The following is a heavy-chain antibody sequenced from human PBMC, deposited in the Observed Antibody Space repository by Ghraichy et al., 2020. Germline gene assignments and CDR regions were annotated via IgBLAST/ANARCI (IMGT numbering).Heavy chain of an antibody. J-gene: IGHJ4*02. D-gene: IGHD6-6*01. Sequence: GGSLRLSCAASGFTFSDYYMSWIRQAPGKGLEWVSYISSSGSTIYYADSVKGRFTISRDNAKNSLYLQMNSLRAEDTAVYYCATSKTSWEQLVPFDYWGQGTLVTVSS. CDR2: ISSSGSTI. V-gene: IGHV3-11*04. CDR1: GFTFSDYY. CDR3: ATSKTSWEQLVPFDY.